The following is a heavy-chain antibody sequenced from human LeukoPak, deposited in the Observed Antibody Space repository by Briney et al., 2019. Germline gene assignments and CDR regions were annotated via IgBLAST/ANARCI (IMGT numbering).Heavy chain of an antibody. Sequence: PAETLSLTCTVSGGSISSSRYYWGWIGQPPGKGLEWIVSIYSGSTYYNTSLKSRVTISVDTSKNQFSLKLSSVTAADTAVYYCARGVARSHYYYYMDVWGKGTTVTVSS. CDR1: GGSISSSRYY. D-gene: IGHD2-15*01. CDR3: ARGVARSHYYYYMDV. V-gene: IGHV4-39*07. J-gene: IGHJ6*03. CDR2: IYSGST.